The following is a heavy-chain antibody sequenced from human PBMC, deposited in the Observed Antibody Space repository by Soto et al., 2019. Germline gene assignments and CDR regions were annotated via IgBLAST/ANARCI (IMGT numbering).Heavy chain of an antibody. D-gene: IGHD7-27*01. CDR1: GFTFSSYT. J-gene: IGHJ4*02. CDR3: ATGWGDY. CDR2: ISSSGGST. Sequence: EVQLLESGGGLVQPGGSLRLSCAASGFTFSSYTMSWVRQGPGKGLEWVSGISSSGGSTVYADSVKGRFTISRDNFKNTLYLQMNSLRAEDTAVDYCATGWGDYWGQGTPVTVSS. V-gene: IGHV3-23*01.